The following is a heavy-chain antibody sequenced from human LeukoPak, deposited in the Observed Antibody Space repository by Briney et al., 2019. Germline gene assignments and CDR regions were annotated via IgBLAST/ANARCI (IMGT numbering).Heavy chain of an antibody. Sequence: SETLSLTCNVSGGSMKNYYWTWIRQSAGKGLEWIGRMYGSGTTTNQNPSLEGRVTMSVDTSKNQFSLDLSSVTAADTAVYYCAREHLYGSSWGFQHWGQGTLVTVSS. CDR3: AREHLYGSSWGFQH. CDR2: MYGSGTTT. CDR1: GGSMKNYY. J-gene: IGHJ1*01. D-gene: IGHD2-2*01. V-gene: IGHV4-4*07.